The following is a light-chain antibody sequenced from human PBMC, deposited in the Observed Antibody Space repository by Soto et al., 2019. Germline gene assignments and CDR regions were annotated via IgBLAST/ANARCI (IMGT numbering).Light chain of an antibody. J-gene: IGKJ4*01. CDR3: QQYDNCPLT. CDR1: QDNSKS. Sequence: DIQMTQSPSSLSASVGDRVTITCQASQDNSKSLHWYQQKPGKAPKLLIYEASNLETGVPSRFSGSGSGTDFNFTISSLQAEDMATYYCQQYDNCPLTFGGGTKVEIK. V-gene: IGKV1-33*01. CDR2: EAS.